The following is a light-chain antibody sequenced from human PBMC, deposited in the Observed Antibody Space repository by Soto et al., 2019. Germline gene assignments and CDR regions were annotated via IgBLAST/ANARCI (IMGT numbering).Light chain of an antibody. CDR2: GAS. V-gene: IGKV3-15*01. CDR3: QQYVNWPRT. CDR1: RSVSSN. J-gene: IGKJ1*01. Sequence: EIVMTQSPVTLSVSPGERATLSCRASRSVSSNLAWYQQKPGQAPRLLISGASTRATGVPARFSGSGSGTEFTLTISSPQSEDFALYYCQQYVNWPRTFGQGTKVEV.